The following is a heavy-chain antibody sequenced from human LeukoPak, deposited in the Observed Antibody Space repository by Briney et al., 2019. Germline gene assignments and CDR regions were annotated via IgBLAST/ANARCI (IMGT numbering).Heavy chain of an antibody. CDR3: ARDERYCSSTSCYTGGLDY. V-gene: IGHV4-34*01. CDR1: GGSFSGYY. Sequence: SETLSLTCAVYGGSFSGYYWSWIRQPPGKGLEWIGEINHSGSTNYNPSLKSRVTISVDTSKNQFSLKLSSVTAADTAVYYCARDERYCSSTSCYTGGLDYWGQGTLVTVSS. D-gene: IGHD2-2*02. J-gene: IGHJ4*02. CDR2: INHSGST.